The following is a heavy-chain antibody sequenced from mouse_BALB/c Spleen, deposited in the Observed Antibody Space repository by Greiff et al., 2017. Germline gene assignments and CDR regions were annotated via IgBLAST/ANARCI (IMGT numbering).Heavy chain of an antibody. D-gene: IGHD1-1*01. V-gene: IGHV1-9*01. J-gene: IGHJ1*01. CDR1: GYTFSSYW. Sequence: VQLQQSGAELMKPGASVKISCKATGYTFSSYWIEWVKQRPGHGLEWIGEILPGSGSTNYNEKFKGKATFTADTSSNTAYMQLSSLTSEDSAVYYCARGAYYYGSSYWYFDGWGAGTTVTVSS. CDR2: ILPGSGST. CDR3: ARGAYYYGSSYWYFDG.